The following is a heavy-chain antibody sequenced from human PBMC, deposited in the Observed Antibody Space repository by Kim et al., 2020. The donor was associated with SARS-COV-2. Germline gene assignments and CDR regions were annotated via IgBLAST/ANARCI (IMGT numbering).Heavy chain of an antibody. CDR3: ARDYKAGY. Sequence: NHGGTNYAQKFQGRVTMTRDTSISTAYLGLSRLRSDDTAVYYCARDYKAGYWGQGTLVTVSS. D-gene: IGHD1-1*01. V-gene: IGHV1-2*02. J-gene: IGHJ4*02. CDR2: NHGGT.